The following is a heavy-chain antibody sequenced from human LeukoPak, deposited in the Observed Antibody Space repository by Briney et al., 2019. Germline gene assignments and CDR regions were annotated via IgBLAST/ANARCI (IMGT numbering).Heavy chain of an antibody. CDR3: ARDGLFDY. CDR2: IIPVLGIA. Sequence: SVKVSCKASGGTFSSYAISWVRQAPGQGLEWMGRIIPVLGIANYAQKFQGRVTITADKSTSTAYMELSSLRSEDTAVYYCARDGLFDYWGQGTLVTVSS. V-gene: IGHV1-69*04. CDR1: GGTFSSYA. D-gene: IGHD3/OR15-3a*01. J-gene: IGHJ4*02.